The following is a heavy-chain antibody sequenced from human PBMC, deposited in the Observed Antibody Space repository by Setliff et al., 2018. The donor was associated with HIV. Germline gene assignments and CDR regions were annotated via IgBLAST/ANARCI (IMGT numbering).Heavy chain of an antibody. Sequence: AGGSLRLSCAASGFTFGSYAMHWVRQAPGKGLEWISGISGSGVNSYYADPVKGRFTISRDNSKNTVYLQMNSLRAEDTAVYYCAKTSNTGYLFCSDYWGQGTLVTVSS. CDR3: AKTSNTGYLFCSDY. J-gene: IGHJ4*02. CDR2: ISGSGVNS. CDR1: GFTFGSYA. V-gene: IGHV3-23*01. D-gene: IGHD3-9*01.